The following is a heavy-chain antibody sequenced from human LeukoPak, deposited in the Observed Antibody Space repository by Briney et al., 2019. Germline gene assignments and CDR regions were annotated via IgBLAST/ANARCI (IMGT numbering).Heavy chain of an antibody. CDR2: IYSSGST. CDR3: ARHRVGLDY. D-gene: IGHD1-26*01. CDR1: GGSISSYY. J-gene: IGHJ4*02. V-gene: IGHV4-59*08. Sequence: SETLSLTCTVSGGSISSYYWSWIRQPQGKGLEWIGFIYSSGSTNYNPSLKSQVTLSVDTSKNQVYLNLSSVTATDKAVYYCARHRVGLDYWGQGTLVTVSS.